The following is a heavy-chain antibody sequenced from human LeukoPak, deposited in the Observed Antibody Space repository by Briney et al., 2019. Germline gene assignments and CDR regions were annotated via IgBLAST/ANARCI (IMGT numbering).Heavy chain of an antibody. CDR2: INHRGST. CDR1: GGSISTSSYY. V-gene: IGHV4-39*07. CDR3: TRGSIAYYYMDV. D-gene: IGHD3-22*01. Sequence: SETLSLTCTVSGGSISTSSYYWGWIRQPPGKGLEWIGEINHRGSTNYNPSLKRRVTMSLDTSKNQFSLKLSSVTAADTAVYYCTRGSIAYYYMDVWGKGTTVTISS. J-gene: IGHJ6*03.